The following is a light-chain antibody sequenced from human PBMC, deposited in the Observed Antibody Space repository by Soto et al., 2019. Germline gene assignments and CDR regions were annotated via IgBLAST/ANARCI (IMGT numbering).Light chain of an antibody. CDR1: QSISRY. CDR3: QQSLRTPWT. CDR2: LAS. Sequence: DIQMTQSPSSLPASVGDRVTITCRASQSISRYLNWYRQKPGRAPELLIYLASSLESGVSSRFSGSGSGTDFTLTISSLQPEDFATYYCQQSLRTPWTFGQGTKVEIK. J-gene: IGKJ1*01. V-gene: IGKV1-39*01.